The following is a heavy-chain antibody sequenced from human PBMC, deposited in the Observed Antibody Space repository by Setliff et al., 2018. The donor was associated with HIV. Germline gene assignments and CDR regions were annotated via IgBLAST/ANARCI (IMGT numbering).Heavy chain of an antibody. CDR2: INHRGNT. V-gene: IGHV4-31*02. CDR3: ASRRAAMWRGLFVGFEN. Sequence: SETLSLTCTVSGGSISSGGYYWSWIRQHPGKGLEWIGEINHRGNTNYNPSLKNRVTISVDTSKNQFSLKLSSVTAADTAVYYCASRRAAMWRGLFVGFENWGQGTLVTVSS. J-gene: IGHJ4*02. D-gene: IGHD1-26*01. CDR1: GGSISSGGYY.